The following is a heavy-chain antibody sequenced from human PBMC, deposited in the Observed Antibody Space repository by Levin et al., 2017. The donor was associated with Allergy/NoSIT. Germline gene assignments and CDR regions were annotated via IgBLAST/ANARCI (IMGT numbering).Heavy chain of an antibody. CDR3: ARRAGYGTMDV. CDR1: GFTFSTYD. V-gene: IGHV3-13*01. J-gene: IGHJ6*02. D-gene: IGHD5-18*01. CDR2: IGTAGDT. Sequence: PGGSLRLSCAASGFTFSTYDMHWVRQAPGKGLEWVSVIGTAGDTYYSGSVKGRFTISRENAKNSLFLQMNSLRAGDTAVYYCARRAGYGTMDVWGQGTTVAVSS.